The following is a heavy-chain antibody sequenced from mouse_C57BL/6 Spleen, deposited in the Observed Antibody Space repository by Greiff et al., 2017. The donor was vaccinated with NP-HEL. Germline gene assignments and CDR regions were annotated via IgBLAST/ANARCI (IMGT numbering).Heavy chain of an antibody. J-gene: IGHJ4*01. Sequence: QVQLQQSGAELVRPGASVTLSCKASGYTFTDYEMHWVKQTPVHGLEWIGAIDPETGGTAYNQKFKGKAILTADKSSSTAYMELRSLTSEDSAVDYCTRYGNRQLRLRCYAMDYWGQGTSVTVSS. CDR2: IDPETGGT. V-gene: IGHV1-15*01. CDR1: GYTFTDYE. CDR3: TRYGNRQLRLRCYAMDY. D-gene: IGHD3-2*02.